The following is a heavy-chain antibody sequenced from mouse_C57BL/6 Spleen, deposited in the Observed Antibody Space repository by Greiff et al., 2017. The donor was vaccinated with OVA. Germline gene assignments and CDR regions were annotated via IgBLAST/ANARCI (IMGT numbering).Heavy chain of an antibody. CDR3: ARGGGCLDY. V-gene: IGHV1-26*01. CDR1: GYTFTDYY. CDR2: INPNNGGT. Sequence: EVQLQQSGPELVKPGASVKISCKASGYTFTDYYMNWVKQSHGKSLEWIGDINPNNGGTSYNQKFKGKATLTVDKSSSTAYMELRSLTSEDSAVYYCARGGGCLDYWGQGTTLTVSS. J-gene: IGHJ2*01.